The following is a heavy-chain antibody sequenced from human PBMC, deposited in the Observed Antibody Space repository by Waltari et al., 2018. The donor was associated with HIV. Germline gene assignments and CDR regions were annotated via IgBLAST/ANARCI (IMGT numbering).Heavy chain of an antibody. J-gene: IGHJ4*02. CDR2: ISSSHTQM. CDR3: VRGAGRDLLLFGGDF. V-gene: IGHV3-21*01. D-gene: IGHD3-16*01. CDR1: GFTFSNFS. Sequence: EVHLLESGGGLVKPGGSLRLPCEVSGFTFSNFSMNWVRQAPGKGLEWVSSISSSHTQMSYADSVKGRFTIFRDNAKKSLYLQMNSLRDEDTAVYYCVRGAGRDLLLFGGDFWGQGTLVTVSS.